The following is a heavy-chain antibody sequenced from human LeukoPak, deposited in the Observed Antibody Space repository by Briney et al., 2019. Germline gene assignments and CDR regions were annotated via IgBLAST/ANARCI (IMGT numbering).Heavy chain of an antibody. V-gene: IGHV3-21*01. CDR2: ISTSRNYI. D-gene: IGHD3-22*01. J-gene: IGHJ3*02. CDR3: ARDHHRRYYDSQARDTFDI. Sequence: GGSLRLSCVVSGFTFSSYHMNWVRQAPGKGLEWVSSISTSRNYIHYADSVTGRFTISRDNAKNSLYLQMNSLRAEDTAVYYCARDHHRRYYDSQARDTFDIWGQGTMVTVSS. CDR1: GFTFSSYH.